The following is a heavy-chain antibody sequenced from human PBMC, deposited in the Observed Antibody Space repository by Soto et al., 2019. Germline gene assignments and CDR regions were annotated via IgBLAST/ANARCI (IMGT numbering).Heavy chain of an antibody. CDR3: ARGRYGDY. V-gene: IGHV1-18*01. CDR1: GYTFTSYG. Sequence: QVHLVQSGAEVKKPGASVKVSCKASGYTFTSYGITWVRQAPGQGLEWMGWISAHNGNTDYAQKLQGRVIVTRDTSTSPASMELRSMRSDATAVYYCARGRYGDYWGQGALVTVSS. J-gene: IGHJ4*02. D-gene: IGHD1-1*01. CDR2: ISAHNGNT.